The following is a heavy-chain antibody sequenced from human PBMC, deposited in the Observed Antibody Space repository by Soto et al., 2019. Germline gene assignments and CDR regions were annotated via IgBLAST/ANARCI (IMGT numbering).Heavy chain of an antibody. CDR1: GYTFTSYY. V-gene: IGHV1-46*01. CDR2: INPSGGST. CDR3: EREDYNDSSGYSD. D-gene: IGHD3-22*01. J-gene: IGHJ4*02. Sequence: SVKVSCKASGYTFTSYYMHWVRQAPGQGLEWMGIINPSGGSTSYAQKFQGRVTMTRDTSTSTVYMELSSLRSEDTAVYYCEREDYNDSSGYSDLGQGTLLTVSS.